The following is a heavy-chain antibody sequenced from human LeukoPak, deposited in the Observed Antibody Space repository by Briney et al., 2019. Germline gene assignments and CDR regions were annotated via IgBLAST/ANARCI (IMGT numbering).Heavy chain of an antibody. J-gene: IGHJ6*03. CDR1: GFTFSDYY. Sequence: GGSLRLSCAASGFTFSDYYMSWIRQAPGKGLEWVSYISSSGSTIYYADSVKGRFTISRDNSKNSLYLQMNSLRAEDTAVYYCARGVPMTTVTPGGSMDVWGKGNTVTVSS. V-gene: IGHV3-11*04. CDR2: ISSSGSTI. CDR3: ARGVPMTTVTPGGSMDV. D-gene: IGHD4-11*01.